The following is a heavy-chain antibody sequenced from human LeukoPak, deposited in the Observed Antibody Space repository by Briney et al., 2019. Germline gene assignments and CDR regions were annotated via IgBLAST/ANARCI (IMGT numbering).Heavy chain of an antibody. CDR1: GFTFSHFG. CDR2: IWSDGSNR. J-gene: IGHJ5*01. Sequence: PGGSLRLSCSTSGFTFSHFGMHWVRQAPGKGLEWVAVIWSDGSNRYYGDSVKGRFTISRDNSENSVYLHMNNVRVEDTAVYYCAKDAQRGFDYSNSLESWGQGTLVIVSS. V-gene: IGHV3-33*06. D-gene: IGHD4-11*01. CDR3: AKDAQRGFDYSNSLES.